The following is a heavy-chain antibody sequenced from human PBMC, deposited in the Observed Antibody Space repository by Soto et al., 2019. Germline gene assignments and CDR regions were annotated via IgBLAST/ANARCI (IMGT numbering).Heavy chain of an antibody. CDR2: MNPDGSDK. CDR3: SRGWSGAYDT. J-gene: IGHJ3*02. V-gene: IGHV3-7*01. D-gene: IGHD3-10*02. CDR1: GFGFSSFF. Sequence: EVQLEESGGGLVQPGGSLSLSCVGSGFGFSSFFMGWVRQAPGKGLEWVADMNPDGSDKGYVDSAKGRFTISRDIARNSLYLQMNSLRVEDTAMYYCSRGWSGAYDTWGRGTVVTVSS.